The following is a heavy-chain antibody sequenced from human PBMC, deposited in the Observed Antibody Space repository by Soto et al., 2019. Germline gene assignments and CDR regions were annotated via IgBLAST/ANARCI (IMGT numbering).Heavy chain of an antibody. CDR1: GFTFSSYS. CDR3: ARAGLAYCGGDCYLFDY. V-gene: IGHV3-21*01. CDR2: ISSSSSYI. J-gene: IGHJ4*02. Sequence: GGSLRLSCAASGFTFSSYSMNWVRQAPGKGLEWVSSISSSSSYIYYADSVKGRFTISRDNAKNSLYLQMNSLRAEDTAVYYCARAGLAYCGGDCYLFDYWGQGTLVTVSS. D-gene: IGHD2-21*01.